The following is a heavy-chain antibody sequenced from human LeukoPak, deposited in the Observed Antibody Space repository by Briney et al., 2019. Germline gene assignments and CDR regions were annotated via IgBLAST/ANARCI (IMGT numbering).Heavy chain of an antibody. CDR3: ARDHPYDILTGYYPKPDY. J-gene: IGHJ4*02. D-gene: IGHD3-9*01. CDR1: GYTFTSYG. V-gene: IGHV1-18*01. CDR2: ISAYNGNT. Sequence: ASVKVSCKASGYTFTSYGISWVRQAPGQGLEWMGWISAYNGNTNYAQKLQGRVTMTTDTSTSTAYMELRSLGSDDTAVYYCARDHPYDILTGYYPKPDYWGQGTLVTVSS.